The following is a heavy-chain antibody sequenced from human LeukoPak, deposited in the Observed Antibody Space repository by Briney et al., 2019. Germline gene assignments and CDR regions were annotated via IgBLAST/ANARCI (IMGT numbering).Heavy chain of an antibody. CDR1: GFTVSSNY. J-gene: IGHJ4*02. CDR2: IYSGGST. Sequence: PGGYLRLYCAASGFTVSSNYMSWVRQARGKGLEWVSVIYSGGSTYYAQYVKGRFTISRDNSKNTLYLQMNSLRAEDTAVYYCARGTGIAAASDYWGQGTLVTVSS. CDR3: ARGTGIAAASDY. D-gene: IGHD6-13*01. V-gene: IGHV3-53*01.